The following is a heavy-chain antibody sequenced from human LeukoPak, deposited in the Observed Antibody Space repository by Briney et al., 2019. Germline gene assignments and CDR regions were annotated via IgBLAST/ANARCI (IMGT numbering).Heavy chain of an antibody. J-gene: IGHJ4*02. CDR3: ASGGYTSSWYVVDY. Sequence: GGSLSLSCAASGFSYSSHGMHWVRQAPGKGLEWVAVISYDGSNKYYADSVKGRFTISRDNSKNTLYLQMSSLRPEDTAVYYCASGGYTSSWYVVDYWGQGTLVTVSS. CDR1: GFSYSSHG. CDR2: ISYDGSNK. D-gene: IGHD6-13*01. V-gene: IGHV3-30*03.